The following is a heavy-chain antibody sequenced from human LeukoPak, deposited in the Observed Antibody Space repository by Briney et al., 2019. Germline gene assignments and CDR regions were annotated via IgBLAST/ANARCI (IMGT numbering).Heavy chain of an antibody. J-gene: IGHJ5*02. CDR1: GFPFSVAW. CDR2: IRSKTDGGTT. CDR3: TISRNWFDP. Sequence: GGSLRLSCEASGFPFSVAWVSWVRQAPGKGLEWVGRIRSKTDGGTTDYAAPVKGRFTISRDDSKNTAYLQMSSLKTEDTAMYYCTISRNWFDPWGQGTLVTVSS. V-gene: IGHV3-15*01.